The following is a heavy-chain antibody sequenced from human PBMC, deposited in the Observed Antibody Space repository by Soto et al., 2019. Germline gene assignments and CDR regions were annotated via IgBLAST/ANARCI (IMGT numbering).Heavy chain of an antibody. CDR3: AGARGPGTGAWFDP. V-gene: IGHV3-11*06. Sequence: QVQLVESGGGLVKPGGSLRLSCAASGFRFSDEYMSWVRQAPGKGLEWVSYISSRSSYSFYADSVKGRFTISRDDAKNSLYLQMNSLRVDGTAVYYCAGARGPGTGAWFDPRGQGTLVTVSS. CDR2: ISSRSSYS. CDR1: GFRFSDEY. J-gene: IGHJ5*02. D-gene: IGHD2-8*02.